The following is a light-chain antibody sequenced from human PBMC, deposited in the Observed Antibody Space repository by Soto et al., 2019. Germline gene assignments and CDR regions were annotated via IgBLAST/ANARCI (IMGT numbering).Light chain of an antibody. CDR1: SSDVGGYNY. CDR3: SSYTTSSTLDV. V-gene: IGLV2-14*01. CDR2: EVS. Sequence: QLVLTQPASVSGSPGQSITISCTGTSSDVGGYNYVSWYQQHPGKAPQLMIYEVSNRPSGVSNRFSGSKSGNTASLTISGLQAEDEAEYYCSSYTTSSTLDVFGTGTKLTVL. J-gene: IGLJ1*01.